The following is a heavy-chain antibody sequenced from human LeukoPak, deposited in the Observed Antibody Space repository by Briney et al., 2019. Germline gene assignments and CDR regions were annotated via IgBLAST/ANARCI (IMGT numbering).Heavy chain of an antibody. J-gene: IGHJ5*02. CDR2: ISAYNGNT. D-gene: IGHD6-13*01. CDR1: GGTFSSYA. CDR3: ARTGTGEPVDP. Sequence: ASVKVSCKASGGTFSSYAISWVRQAPGQGLEWMGWISAYNGNTNYAQKLQGRVTMTTDTSTSTAYMELRSLRSDDTAVYYCARTGTGEPVDPWGQGTLVTVSS. V-gene: IGHV1-18*01.